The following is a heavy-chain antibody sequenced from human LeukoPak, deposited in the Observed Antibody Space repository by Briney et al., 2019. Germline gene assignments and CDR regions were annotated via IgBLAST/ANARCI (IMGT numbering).Heavy chain of an antibody. CDR1: GFTFSSHG. D-gene: IGHD6-13*01. CDR3: TRDRGAASGY. CDR2: ISYDGSTK. V-gene: IGHV3-30*03. J-gene: IGHJ4*02. Sequence: PGGSLRLSCAASGFTFSSHGMQWVRQAPGKGLEWVAVISYDGSTKYYADSVKGRFTISRDNSKSTLYLQMNSLRAEDTALYYCTRDRGAASGYWGQGTLVTVSS.